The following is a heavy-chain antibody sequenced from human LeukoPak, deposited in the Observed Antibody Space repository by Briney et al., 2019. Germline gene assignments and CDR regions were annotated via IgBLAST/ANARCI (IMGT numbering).Heavy chain of an antibody. Sequence: GGSLRLSCAASGFTFSSFSMNWVRQAPGKGLEWVSYISTSSSAIYYADSVKGRFTISRDNAKNSLYLQMNSLRDEDTAVYYCARDRLGTGSYYDVGDCDYWGQGTLVTVSS. CDR3: ARDRLGTGSYYDVGDCDY. D-gene: IGHD1-26*01. CDR1: GFTFSSFS. CDR2: ISTSSSAI. V-gene: IGHV3-48*02. J-gene: IGHJ4*02.